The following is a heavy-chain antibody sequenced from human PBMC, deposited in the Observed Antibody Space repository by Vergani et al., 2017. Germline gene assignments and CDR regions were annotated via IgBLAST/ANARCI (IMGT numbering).Heavy chain of an antibody. D-gene: IGHD2-21*02. Sequence: QVQLVESGGGVVQPGRSLRLSCAASGFTFNQYGMHWIRQAPGKGLEWLAYIGKDGINIRYRDAVKGRFTVSRDNSKDILYLQMDSLRSEDTALYYCAKYLRDSTDGLPDSWGPGTLVIVSS. V-gene: IGHV3-30*02. CDR1: GFTFNQYG. CDR2: IGKDGINI. CDR3: AKYLRDSTDGLPDS. J-gene: IGHJ4*02.